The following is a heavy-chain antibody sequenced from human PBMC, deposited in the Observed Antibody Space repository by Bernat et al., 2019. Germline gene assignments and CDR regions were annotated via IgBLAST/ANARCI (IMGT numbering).Heavy chain of an antibody. Sequence: EVQLVESGGGLVQPGGSLRLSCAASGFTFSSYSMNWVRQAPGKGLEWVSYISSSSSTIYYADSVKGRFTISRDNAKNSLYLQMNSLRDEDTAVYYCASGDYYGSGSAFDYWGQGTLVTVSS. CDR3: ASGDYYGSGSAFDY. D-gene: IGHD3-10*01. CDR2: ISSSSSTI. J-gene: IGHJ4*02. CDR1: GFTFSSYS. V-gene: IGHV3-48*02.